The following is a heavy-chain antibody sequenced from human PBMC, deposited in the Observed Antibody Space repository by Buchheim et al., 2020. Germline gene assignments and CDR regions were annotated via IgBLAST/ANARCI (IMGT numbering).Heavy chain of an antibody. D-gene: IGHD3-3*01. CDR3: ARVKYDFWSGYYTPEYYYYGMDV. Sequence: QVQLVQSGAEVKKPGASVKVSCKASGYTFTSYYMHWMRQAPGQGLEWMGIINPSGGSTSYAQKFQGRVTMTRDTSTSTVYMELSSLRSEDTAVYYCARVKYDFWSGYYTPEYYYYGMDVWGQGTT. V-gene: IGHV1-46*01. CDR2: INPSGGST. CDR1: GYTFTSYY. J-gene: IGHJ6*02.